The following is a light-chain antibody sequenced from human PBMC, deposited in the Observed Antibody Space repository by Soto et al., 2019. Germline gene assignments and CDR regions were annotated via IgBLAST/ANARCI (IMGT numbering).Light chain of an antibody. J-gene: IGKJ5*01. CDR3: QQCHATPLT. CDR1: QGITSY. V-gene: IGKV1-33*01. Sequence: QVTQSPSSLSASVGDRVTITGRASQGITSYLAWYQQKPGKAPKLLIYAASNLETGVPSRFSGSGSGTDFTFTISSLQPEDVGIYYCQQCHATPLTFGQGTRLEIK. CDR2: AAS.